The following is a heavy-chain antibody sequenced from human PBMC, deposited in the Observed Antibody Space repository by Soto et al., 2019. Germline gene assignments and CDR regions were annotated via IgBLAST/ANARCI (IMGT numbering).Heavy chain of an antibody. V-gene: IGHV3-23*01. CDR3: AKAQYRGYELSLNFDS. D-gene: IGHD5-12*01. CDR1: GFTFSTYV. CDR2: ISGSGGSI. Sequence: EVQLLESGGGLVQPGGSLRLSCAASGFTFSTYVMTWVRQAPGKGLEWVSGISGSGGSIYYADSVKGRFTTSRDNSKKTLFLQMNNLRAADTAVYYCAKAQYRGYELSLNFDSWGQGTLVTVSS. J-gene: IGHJ4*02.